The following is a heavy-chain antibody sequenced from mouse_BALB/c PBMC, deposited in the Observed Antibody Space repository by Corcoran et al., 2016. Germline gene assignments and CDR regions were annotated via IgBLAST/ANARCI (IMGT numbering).Heavy chain of an antibody. CDR2: INTYTGEP. CDR3: ARYYYYGSSLDY. Sequence: QIQLVQPGPELKKPGETVKISCKASGYTFTNYGMNWVKQAPGKGLKWMGWINTYTGEPTYADDFKGRFAFSLETSASTAYLQINNLKNEDTATYFCARYYYYGSSLDYWGQGTTLTVSS. V-gene: IGHV9-3-1*01. D-gene: IGHD1-1*01. J-gene: IGHJ2*01. CDR1: GYTFTNYG.